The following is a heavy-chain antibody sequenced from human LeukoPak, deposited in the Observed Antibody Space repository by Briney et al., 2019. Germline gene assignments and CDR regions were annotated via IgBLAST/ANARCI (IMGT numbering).Heavy chain of an antibody. D-gene: IGHD2-2*01. CDR2: IYPGDSDT. Sequence: GESLKISCRGSGYYFTNYWIGWVRQMPGKGLEWMGIIYPGDSDTRYSPSFQGQVTISADKSISTAYLQWSSLRAPDTAMYYCARSCSNSNCFYFDLRGQGTLVTVSS. J-gene: IGHJ4*02. CDR1: GYYFTNYW. V-gene: IGHV5-51*01. CDR3: ARSCSNSNCFYFDL.